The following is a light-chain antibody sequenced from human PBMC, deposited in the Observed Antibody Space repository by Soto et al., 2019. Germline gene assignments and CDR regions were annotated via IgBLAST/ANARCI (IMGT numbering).Light chain of an antibody. J-gene: IGKJ2*01. V-gene: IGKV1-5*03. Sequence: DIQMTQSPSTLSASVGDRVTITCRASQSIVPWLAWYQQKPGKAPKVLLYKASNLETGVPSRFSGSGSGTEFTLTISSLQPDDFATYDCQQYHAYSTFGQGTKLEIK. CDR2: KAS. CDR1: QSIVPW. CDR3: QQYHAYST.